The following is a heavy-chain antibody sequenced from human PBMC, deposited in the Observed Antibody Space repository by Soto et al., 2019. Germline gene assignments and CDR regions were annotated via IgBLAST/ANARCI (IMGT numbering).Heavy chain of an antibody. Sequence: SVKVSCKSSGGTFSSYAISWVRQAPGQGLEWMGGIIPIFGTANYAQKFQGRVTITADESTSTAYMELSSLRSEDTAVYYCARDAGGYSGYDPDHWGQGTLVTVSS. J-gene: IGHJ4*02. V-gene: IGHV1-69*13. CDR3: ARDAGGYSGYDPDH. CDR2: IIPIFGTA. CDR1: GGTFSSYA. D-gene: IGHD5-12*01.